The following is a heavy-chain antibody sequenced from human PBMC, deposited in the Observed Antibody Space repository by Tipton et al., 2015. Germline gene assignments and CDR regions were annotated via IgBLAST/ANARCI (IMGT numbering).Heavy chain of an antibody. D-gene: IGHD3-10*01. CDR2: INHSGST. V-gene: IGHV4-34*01. CDR3: ATGQDRFGNHY. Sequence: TLSLTCAVYGGSFSGYYWTCIRQPPGKGLEWIGEINHSGSTNYNPSLKSRVTMSVDTSKNQFSLKLSSVTTADTAVYYCATGQDRFGNHYWGQGTLVSVSS. J-gene: IGHJ4*02. CDR1: GGSFSGYY.